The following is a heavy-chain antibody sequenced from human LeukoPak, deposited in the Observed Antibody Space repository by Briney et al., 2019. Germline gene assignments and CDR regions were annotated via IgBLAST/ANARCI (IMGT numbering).Heavy chain of an antibody. CDR3: AVGGSYAFDY. V-gene: IGHV4-34*01. Sequence: SETLSLTCAVYGGSFSGYYWSWIRQPPGKGLEWIGEINHSGSTNYNPSLKSRVTISVDTSKNQFSLKLSSVTAADTAVYYCAVGGSYAFDYWGQGTLVTV. CDR2: INHSGST. D-gene: IGHD1-26*01. CDR1: GGSFSGYY. J-gene: IGHJ4*02.